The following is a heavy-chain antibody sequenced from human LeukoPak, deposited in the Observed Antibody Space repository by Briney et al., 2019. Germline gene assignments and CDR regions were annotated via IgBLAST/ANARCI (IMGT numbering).Heavy chain of an antibody. CDR2: INPNSGGT. D-gene: IGHD3-22*01. J-gene: IGHJ4*02. Sequence: ASVKVSCKASGYTFTGYYMHWVRQAPGQGLEWMGWINPNSGGTNYAQKFQGRVTMTRDTSISTAYMELRSLRSDDTAVYYCERGLLRSYDSSGYFFWGQGTLVTVSS. CDR1: GYTFTGYY. CDR3: ERGLLRSYDSSGYFF. V-gene: IGHV1-2*02.